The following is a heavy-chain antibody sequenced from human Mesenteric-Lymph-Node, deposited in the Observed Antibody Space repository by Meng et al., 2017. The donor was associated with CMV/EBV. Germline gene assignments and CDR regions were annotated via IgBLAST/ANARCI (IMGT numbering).Heavy chain of an antibody. D-gene: IGHD2-21*01. CDR1: GGSISNY. J-gene: IGHJ5*02. V-gene: IGHV4-59*01. Sequence: SETLSLTRAVSGGSISNYWSWIRQPPGKGPEWIGYVYYSGSTKCNPSLKSRVTISVDKSKNQFSLELSSVTAADTAVYYCARTSGCTSDLCYSANWFDPWGQGTLVTVSS. CDR2: VYYSGST. CDR3: ARTSGCTSDLCYSANWFDP.